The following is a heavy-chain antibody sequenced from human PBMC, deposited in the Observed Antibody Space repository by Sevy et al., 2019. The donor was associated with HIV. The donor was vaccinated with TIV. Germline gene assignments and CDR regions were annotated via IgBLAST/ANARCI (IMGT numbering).Heavy chain of an antibody. J-gene: IGHJ4*02. CDR1: GYTFTDYY. CDR2: FNPDSGYT. Sequence: ASVKVSCKAFGYTFTDYYIHWVRQAPGQGPEWMGWFNPDSGYTNYAQKFLGRVTMTRDTSISTAYMDLSRLGSDDTAVYYCAREAVGASSTHFDYWGQGTRVTVSS. V-gene: IGHV1-2*02. CDR3: AREAVGASSTHFDY. D-gene: IGHD1-26*01.